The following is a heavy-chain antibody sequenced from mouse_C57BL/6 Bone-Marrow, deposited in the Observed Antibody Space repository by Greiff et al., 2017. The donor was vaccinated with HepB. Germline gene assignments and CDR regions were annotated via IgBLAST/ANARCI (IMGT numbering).Heavy chain of an antibody. CDR2: IDPSDSYT. CDR1: GYTFTSYW. CDR3: APYYYGSSFPYWYFDV. V-gene: IGHV1-50*01. J-gene: IGHJ1*03. D-gene: IGHD1-1*01. Sequence: QVQLQQPGAELVKPGASVKLSCKASGYTFTSYWMQWVKQRPGQGLEWIGEIDPSDSYTNYNQKFKGKATLTVDTSSSTAYMQLSSLTSEDSAVYYCAPYYYGSSFPYWYFDVWGTGTTVTVSS.